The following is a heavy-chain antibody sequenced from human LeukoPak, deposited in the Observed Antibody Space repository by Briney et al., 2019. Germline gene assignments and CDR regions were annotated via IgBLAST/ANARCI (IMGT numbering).Heavy chain of an antibody. J-gene: IGHJ6*03. CDR1: GFTFSSYS. Sequence: PGGSLRLSCAASGFTFSSYSMNWVRQAPGKGLEWVSSISSSSSYIYYADSVKGRFTISRDNAKNSLYLQMNSLSAEDTAVYYCARAVAALYYYYYMDVWGKGTNVTVSS. D-gene: IGHD6-19*01. CDR2: ISSSSSYI. V-gene: IGHV3-21*01. CDR3: ARAVAALYYYYYMDV.